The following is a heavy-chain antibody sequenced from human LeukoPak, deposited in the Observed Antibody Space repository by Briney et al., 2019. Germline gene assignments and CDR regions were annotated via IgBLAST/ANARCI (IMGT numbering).Heavy chain of an antibody. Sequence: PGGSLRLSCAASGFTFRSYGMHWVRQAPGKGLEWVAVIWYDGSNKYYADSVKGRFTISRDIAKNTLYLQMNSLRAEDTGVYYCAKDHYWSIDYWGRGALVTVSS. D-gene: IGHD3-3*01. CDR2: IWYDGSNK. CDR3: AKDHYWSIDY. CDR1: GFTFRSYG. V-gene: IGHV3-33*03. J-gene: IGHJ4*02.